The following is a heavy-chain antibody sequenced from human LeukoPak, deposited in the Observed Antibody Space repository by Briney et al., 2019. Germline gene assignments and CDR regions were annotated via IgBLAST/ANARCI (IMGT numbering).Heavy chain of an antibody. CDR1: GDRVSSKSAA. CDR2: TYYRSKWYN. Sequence: SQTLSLTFAISGDRVSSKSAAWNWLRQSPSRGLEWLGRTYYRSKWYNDYAVSVKSRITINPDTSKSQYSLQLNSVSPEDTAVYYCAREMATTMGYWGQGTLVTVSS. CDR3: AREMATTMGY. V-gene: IGHV6-1*01. J-gene: IGHJ4*02. D-gene: IGHD5-24*01.